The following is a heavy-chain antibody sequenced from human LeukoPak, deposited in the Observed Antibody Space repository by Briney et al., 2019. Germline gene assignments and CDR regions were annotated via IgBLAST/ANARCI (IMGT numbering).Heavy chain of an antibody. Sequence: PSETLSLTCTVSGGSISSSGYYWGWIRQPPGKGLEWIGEINHSGSTNYNPSLKSRVTISVDTSKNQFSLKLSSVTAADTAVYYCARGGLLWFGELLRSWFDPWGQGTLVTVSS. D-gene: IGHD3-10*01. CDR2: INHSGST. J-gene: IGHJ5*02. CDR3: ARGGLLWFGELLRSWFDP. CDR1: GGSISSSGYY. V-gene: IGHV4-39*07.